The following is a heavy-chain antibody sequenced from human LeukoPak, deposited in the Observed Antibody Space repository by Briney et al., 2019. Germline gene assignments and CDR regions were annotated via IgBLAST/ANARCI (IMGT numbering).Heavy chain of an antibody. CDR2: IHYTGTT. D-gene: IGHD1-26*01. J-gene: IGHJ3*02. V-gene: IGHV4-59*08. CDR1: GGSINSHY. CDR3: ATNRVGTYDRPFDI. Sequence: SETLSLTCIVSGGSINSHYWSWIRQPPGKGLEWIGDIHYTGTTKYNPSVKSRVTISVDTTKNQFSLELSSVTATDTAVYFCATNRVGTYDRPFDIWGQGTMVTVSS.